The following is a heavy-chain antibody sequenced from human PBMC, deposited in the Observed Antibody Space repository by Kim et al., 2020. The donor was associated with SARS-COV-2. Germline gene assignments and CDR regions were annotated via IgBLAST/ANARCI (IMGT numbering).Heavy chain of an antibody. CDR1: GFTFSSYS. CDR3: ARDPMVRGRPSFFA. D-gene: IGHD3-10*01. V-gene: IGHV3-21*01. Sequence: GGSLRLSCAASGFTFSSYSMNWVRQAPGKGLEWVSSISSSSSYIYYADSVKGRFTISRDNAKNSLYLQMNSLRAEDTAVYYCARDPMVRGRPSFFAWGQGTLVTVSS. J-gene: IGHJ4*02. CDR2: ISSSSSYI.